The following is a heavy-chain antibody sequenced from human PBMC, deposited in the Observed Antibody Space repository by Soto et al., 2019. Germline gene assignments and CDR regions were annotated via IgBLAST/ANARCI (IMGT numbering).Heavy chain of an antibody. Sequence: QVQLQESGPGLVKPSQTLSLTCTVCGGSINSGGYCWSWIRQHPGKGLDWIGCICYGGSTSYNPSLRGRVTISVDTPKNQLARMLTSVTAADPAVYYCARGILVWGQGALITVSS. J-gene: IGHJ4*02. CDR3: ARGILV. V-gene: IGHV4-31*03. CDR2: ICYGGST. CDR1: GGSINSGGYC. D-gene: IGHD5-18*01.